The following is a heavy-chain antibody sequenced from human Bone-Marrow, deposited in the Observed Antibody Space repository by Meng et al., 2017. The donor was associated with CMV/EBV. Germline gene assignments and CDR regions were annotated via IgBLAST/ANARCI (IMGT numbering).Heavy chain of an antibody. V-gene: IGHV3-23*01. CDR3: AKTQNRERITIFGVVTILTQDYLYY. CDR1: GFTFSSYA. J-gene: IGHJ4*02. Sequence: GESLKISCAASGFTFSSYAMSWVRQAPGKGLEWVSAISGSGGSTYYADSVKGRFTISRDNSKNTLYLQMNSLRAEDKAVYYCAKTQNRERITIFGVVTILTQDYLYYWCQGTLVTVSS. D-gene: IGHD3-3*01. CDR2: ISGSGGST.